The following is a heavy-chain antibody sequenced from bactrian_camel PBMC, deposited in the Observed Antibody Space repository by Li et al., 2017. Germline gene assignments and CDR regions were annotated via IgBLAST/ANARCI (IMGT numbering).Heavy chain of an antibody. CDR1: GYTYN. J-gene: IGHJ6*01. V-gene: IGHV3S40*01. CDR3: VRDLGTAGWYFDN. CDR2: ISLATGST. D-gene: IGHD5*01. Sequence: VQLVESGGGSVQAGGSLRLYCAASGYTYNMGWFRQAQGKEREGVAAISLATGSTVYAASVKGRFTISRDNAKNTVYLQMNSVKPEDTAVYYCVRDLGTAGWYFDNWGQGTQVTVS.